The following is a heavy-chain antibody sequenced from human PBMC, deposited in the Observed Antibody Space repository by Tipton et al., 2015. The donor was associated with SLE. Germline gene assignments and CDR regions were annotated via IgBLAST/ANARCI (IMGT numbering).Heavy chain of an antibody. Sequence: TLSLTCTVSGGSISSTTYYWSWIRQPAGRGLEWIGRVFSSGHTNYSPSLKSRVTMSVDTSKNQFSLKLNSVTAADTAVYYCARGAGRYSSSWYFFYYYMDVWGKGTTATVSS. CDR2: VFSSGHT. D-gene: IGHD6-13*01. V-gene: IGHV4-61*02. CDR3: ARGAGRYSSSWYFFYYYMDV. J-gene: IGHJ6*03. CDR1: GGSISSTTYY.